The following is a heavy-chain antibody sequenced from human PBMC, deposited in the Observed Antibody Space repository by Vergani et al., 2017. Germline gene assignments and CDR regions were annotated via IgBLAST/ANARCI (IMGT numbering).Heavy chain of an antibody. CDR2: IRYDGSRR. CDR1: GFTFINAW. J-gene: IGHJ4*02. Sequence: VQLVESGGGLVKPGGSLRLSCAASGFTFINAWMTWVRQAPGKGLEWVAFIRYDGSRRDYGESVKGRFTISRDNSKNMVYIQMNSLRPEDTAVYYCVKGKGTFENWGQGTLVTVSS. V-gene: IGHV3-30*02. CDR3: VKGKGTFEN. D-gene: IGHD1-7*01.